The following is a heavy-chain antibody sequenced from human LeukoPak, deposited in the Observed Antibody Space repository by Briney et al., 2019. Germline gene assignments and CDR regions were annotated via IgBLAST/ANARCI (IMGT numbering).Heavy chain of an antibody. D-gene: IGHD1-26*01. V-gene: IGHV3-74*01. CDR2: INKDGSNT. J-gene: IGHJ4*02. Sequence: PGGSLRLSCAASGFTFSSHWMHCVRQVPGKGLVWVSRINKDGSNTFYADSEKGRFTISRDNAKNTLYLQMNSLGVEDTAVYYCARDLHWGASDYWGQGTLVTVSS. CDR1: GFTFSSHW. CDR3: ARDLHWGASDY.